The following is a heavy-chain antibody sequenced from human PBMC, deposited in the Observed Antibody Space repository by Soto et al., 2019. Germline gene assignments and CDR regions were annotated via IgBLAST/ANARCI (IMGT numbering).Heavy chain of an antibody. D-gene: IGHD3-16*02. CDR3: ARGRSGRSSFYYYGMDV. J-gene: IGHJ6*02. CDR2: IWYDGSNK. CDR1: GFTFSSYG. Sequence: GGSLRLSCAASGFTFSSYGMHWVRQAPGKGLEWVADIWYDGSNKYYADSVKGRFTISRDNSKNTLYLQMSSLRAEDTAVFYCARGRSGRSSFYYYGMDVWGQGTTVTVSS. V-gene: IGHV3-33*01.